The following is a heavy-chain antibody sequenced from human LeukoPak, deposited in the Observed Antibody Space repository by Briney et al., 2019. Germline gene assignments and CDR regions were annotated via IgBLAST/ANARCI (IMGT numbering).Heavy chain of an antibody. CDR1: GGSISSSNW. V-gene: IGHV4-4*02. D-gene: IGHD4-11*01. Sequence: KPSETLSLTCAVSGGSISSSNWWSWVRQPPGKGLEWIGEINHSGSTNYNPSLKSRVTISVDTSKNQFSLKLSSVTAADTAVYYCARAGMTTVTYRPLWYWGQGTLVTVSS. J-gene: IGHJ4*02. CDR3: ARAGMTTVTYRPLWY. CDR2: INHSGST.